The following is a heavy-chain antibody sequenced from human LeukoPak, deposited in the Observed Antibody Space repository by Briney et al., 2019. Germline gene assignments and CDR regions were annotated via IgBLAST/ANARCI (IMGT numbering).Heavy chain of an antibody. CDR3: ARGVRIAVAGNIDY. D-gene: IGHD6-19*01. Sequence: PGGSLRLSCAASGFTFSSYWMHWVRQAPGKGLEWEAAISYDGSNKKYADSVKGRFTISRDNSKNTLYLQMNSLRAEDTAVYYCARGVRIAVAGNIDYWGQGTLVTVSS. V-gene: IGHV3-30*03. CDR2: ISYDGSNK. J-gene: IGHJ4*02. CDR1: GFTFSSYW.